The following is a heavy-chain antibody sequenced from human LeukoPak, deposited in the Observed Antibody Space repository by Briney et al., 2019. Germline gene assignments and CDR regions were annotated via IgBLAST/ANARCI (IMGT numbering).Heavy chain of an antibody. CDR1: GFTFSSYG. Sequence: GRSLRLSCAASGFTFSSYGMHWVRQAPGKGLEWVAVISYDGSNKYYADSVKGRFTISRDNSKNTLYLQMNSLRAEDTAVYYCAKRPDYGDYWGQGTLVTVSS. CDR3: AKRPDYGDY. CDR2: ISYDGSNK. V-gene: IGHV3-30*18. J-gene: IGHJ4*02.